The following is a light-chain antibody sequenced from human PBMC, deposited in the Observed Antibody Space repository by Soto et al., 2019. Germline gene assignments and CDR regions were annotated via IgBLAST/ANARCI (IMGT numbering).Light chain of an antibody. CDR2: DAS. J-gene: IGKJ4*01. CDR1: QDINNS. Sequence: DIQMTQSLSSLSASVGDRVTITCQANQDINNSLNWYQQRPGEAPKLLIYDASILEAGVPSRFSGSGFGTTFTLTISSLQPEDFATYCCQQFDNLPLTFGGGTKVELK. V-gene: IGKV1-33*01. CDR3: QQFDNLPLT.